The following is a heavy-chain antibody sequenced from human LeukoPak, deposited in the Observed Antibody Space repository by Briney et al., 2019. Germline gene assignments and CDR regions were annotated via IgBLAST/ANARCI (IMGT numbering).Heavy chain of an antibody. CDR1: GYTLTGYY. J-gene: IGHJ6*04. CDR3: ARGDTAMAPCYYYGMDV. D-gene: IGHD5-18*01. V-gene: IGHV1-2*04. CDR2: SNPNSGGT. Sequence: GASVKVSCKASGYTLTGYYMHWVRQAPGQGLEWMGWSNPNSGGTNYAQKIQDWVTMTRDPSIRTDYMELSRLRYDDTGVYYCARGDTAMAPCYYYGMDVWGKGTTVTVSS.